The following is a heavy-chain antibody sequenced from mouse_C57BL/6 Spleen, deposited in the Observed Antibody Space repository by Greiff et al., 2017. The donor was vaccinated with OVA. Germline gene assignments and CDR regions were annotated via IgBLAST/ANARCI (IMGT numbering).Heavy chain of an antibody. D-gene: IGHD2-4*01. CDR3: TRDENDYAFAY. V-gene: IGHV5-9-1*02. CDR2: ISSGGDYI. J-gene: IGHJ3*01. Sequence: DVMLVESGEGLVKPGGSLKLSCAASGFTFSSYAMSWVRQTPEKRLEWVAYISSGGDYIYYADTVKGRFTISRDNARNTLYLQMSSLKSEDTAMYYCTRDENDYAFAYWGQGTLVTVSA. CDR1: GFTFSSYA.